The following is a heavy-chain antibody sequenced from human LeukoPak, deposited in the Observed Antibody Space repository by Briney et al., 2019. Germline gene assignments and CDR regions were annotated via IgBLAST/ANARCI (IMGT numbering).Heavy chain of an antibody. CDR2: IYYSGTT. D-gene: IGHD5-24*01. V-gene: IGHV4-30-4*07. CDR1: GDSISSGVYS. CDR3: ARVRDGYNDAFDI. J-gene: IGHJ3*02. Sequence: SETLSLTCAVSGDSISSGVYSWSWIRQPPGKGLEWIGSIYYSGTTYFNPSLQSRVTISVDTSKNQISLKLSSVTAEDTAVYYCARVRDGYNDAFDIWGQGTMVIVSS.